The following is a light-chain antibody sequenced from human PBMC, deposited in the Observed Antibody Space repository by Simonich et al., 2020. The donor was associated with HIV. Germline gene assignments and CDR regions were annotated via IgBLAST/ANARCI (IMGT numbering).Light chain of an antibody. CDR3: QQYYSTPYT. CDR2: WAS. CDR1: QSVLYSSNNKNY. Sequence: DIVMTQSPDSLAVSLGERATINCKSGQSVLYSSNNKNYLAWYQQKPGQPPNLLIYWASTRESGVPDRFSASGSGTDFTLTISSLQAEDVAVYYCQQYYSTPYTFGQGTKLEIK. V-gene: IGKV4-1*01. J-gene: IGKJ2*01.